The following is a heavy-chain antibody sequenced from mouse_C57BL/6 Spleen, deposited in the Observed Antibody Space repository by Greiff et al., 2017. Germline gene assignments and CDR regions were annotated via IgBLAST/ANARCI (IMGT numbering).Heavy chain of an antibody. CDR2: IYPGSGST. CDR3: ASGGTGQYYYAMDY. D-gene: IGHD4-1*01. J-gene: IGHJ4*01. V-gene: IGHV1-55*01. Sequence: VQRVESGAELVKPGASVKMSCKASGYTFTSYWITWVKQRPGQGLEWIGDIYPGSGSTNYNEKFKSKATLTVDTSSSTAYMQLSSLTSEDSAVYYCASGGTGQYYYAMDYWGQGTSVTVSS. CDR1: GYTFTSYW.